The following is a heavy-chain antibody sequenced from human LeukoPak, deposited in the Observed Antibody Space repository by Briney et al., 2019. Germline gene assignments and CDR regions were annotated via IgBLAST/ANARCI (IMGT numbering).Heavy chain of an antibody. D-gene: IGHD4-17*01. Sequence: GGSLRLSCAASGFTFSNAWMSWVRQAPGKGLEWVGRIKSKTDGATTDCAAPVKGRFTISSDDSKNTLYLQMNSLKTEDTAVYYCTTATVPNQWGQGTLVTVSS. CDR3: TTATVPNQ. CDR2: IKSKTDGATT. J-gene: IGHJ4*02. CDR1: GFTFSNAW. V-gene: IGHV3-15*01.